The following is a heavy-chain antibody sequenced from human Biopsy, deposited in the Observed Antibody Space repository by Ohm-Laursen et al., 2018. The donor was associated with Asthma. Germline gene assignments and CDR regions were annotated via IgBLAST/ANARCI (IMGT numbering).Heavy chain of an antibody. Sequence: SLRLSCTASGFTFDDYAMHWVRQAPGKGLEWVSGVSWNSGSIDYADSVKGRFTISRDNAKDSLYLQMNSLRGADTALYYCVKDIRLQLWGFDSWGQGTLVTVSS. J-gene: IGHJ4*02. CDR3: VKDIRLQLWGFDS. CDR2: VSWNSGSI. V-gene: IGHV3-9*01. CDR1: GFTFDDYA. D-gene: IGHD6-13*01.